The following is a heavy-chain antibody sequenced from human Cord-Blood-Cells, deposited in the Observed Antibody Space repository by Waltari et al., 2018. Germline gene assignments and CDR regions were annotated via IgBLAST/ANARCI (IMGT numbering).Heavy chain of an antibody. CDR2: IYSGGSA. V-gene: IGHV3-53*02. CDR1: GFTVSSNY. J-gene: IGHJ6*02. Sequence: EVQLVETGGGLIQPGGSLRLSCAASGFTVSSNYMSWVRPALGKGLVWVSVIYSGGSAYGSDAVKGRVTISRDNSKNTLYLQMNSLRAEDTAVYYCAADSGSYYYYYYYGMDVWGQGTTVTVSS. D-gene: IGHD1-26*01. CDR3: AADSGSYYYYYYYGMDV.